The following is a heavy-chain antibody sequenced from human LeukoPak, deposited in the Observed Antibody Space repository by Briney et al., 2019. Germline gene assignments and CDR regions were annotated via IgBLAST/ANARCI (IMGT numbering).Heavy chain of an antibody. CDR1: GGSISSSSSY. J-gene: IGHJ4*02. CDR3: ARYVGASSGFHDY. Sequence: PSETLSLTCTVSGGSISSSSSYWGWIRQPPGKGLEGMGSIHYSGTTYYISSLKSRVTMSVDTSKNQFSLKLTSVTPADTAVYYCARYVGASSGFHDYWGQGALVTVPS. V-gene: IGHV4-39*01. D-gene: IGHD6-19*01. CDR2: IHYSGTT.